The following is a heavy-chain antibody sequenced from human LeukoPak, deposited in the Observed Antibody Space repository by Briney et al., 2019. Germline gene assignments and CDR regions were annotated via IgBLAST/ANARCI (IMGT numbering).Heavy chain of an antibody. Sequence: SQTLSLTCTVSGGSISSGSYYWSWIRQPAGKGLEWIGRIYTSGSTNYNPSLKSRVTISVDTSKNQFSLKLSSVTAADTAVYYCASWRDNSSFYFVYWGQRTLVTVSS. CDR1: GGSISSGSYY. V-gene: IGHV4-61*02. J-gene: IGHJ4*02. D-gene: IGHD6-6*01. CDR2: IYTSGST. CDR3: ASWRDNSSFYFVY.